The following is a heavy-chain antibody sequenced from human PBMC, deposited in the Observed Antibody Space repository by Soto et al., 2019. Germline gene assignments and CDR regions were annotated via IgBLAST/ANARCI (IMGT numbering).Heavy chain of an antibody. CDR3: ARHGRDGYLTMGYYFDY. J-gene: IGHJ4*02. Sequence: EVQLVQSGAEVKKPGESLRISCKGSGYSFTSYWISWVRQMPGKGLEWMGRIDPSDSYTNYSPSFQGHVTISADKSISTAYLQWSSLKASDTAMYYCARHGRDGYLTMGYYFDYWGQGTLVTVSS. CDR1: GYSFTSYW. CDR2: IDPSDSYT. D-gene: IGHD3-10*01. V-gene: IGHV5-10-1*03.